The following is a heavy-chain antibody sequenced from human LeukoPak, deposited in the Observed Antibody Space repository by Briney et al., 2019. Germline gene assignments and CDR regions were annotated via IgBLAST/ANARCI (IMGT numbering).Heavy chain of an antibody. CDR3: ANISFSRGGPFDI. D-gene: IGHD3-3*02. CDR1: GFSFSNYS. Sequence: GGSLRSSCAASGFSFSNYSMAWARQAPGKGLEWVSTISDGGGTTSYADSVKGRFTISRDNSKNTLFLQMNSLRAEDTAVYSCANISFSRGGPFDIWGQGTMVTVSS. CDR2: ISDGGGTT. V-gene: IGHV3-23*01. J-gene: IGHJ3*02.